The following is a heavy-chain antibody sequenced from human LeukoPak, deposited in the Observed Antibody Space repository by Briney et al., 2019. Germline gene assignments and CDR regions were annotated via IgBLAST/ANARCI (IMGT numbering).Heavy chain of an antibody. CDR1: GYTFTHYG. CDR2: ISTYNGRT. D-gene: IGHD4-23*01. V-gene: IGHV1-18*01. Sequence: GASVKVSCKASGYTFTHYGISWVRQAPGQGLEWMGWISTYNGRTNYAQKFKGRVIMTTDTSTSTAYMELRSLRSDDTAVYYCARDSNYVGNFDAFDIWGQGTAVTVSS. J-gene: IGHJ3*02. CDR3: ARDSNYVGNFDAFDI.